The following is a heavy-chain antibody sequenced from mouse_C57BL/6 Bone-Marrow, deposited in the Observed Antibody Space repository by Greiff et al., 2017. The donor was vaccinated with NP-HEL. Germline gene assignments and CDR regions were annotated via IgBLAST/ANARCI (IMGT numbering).Heavy chain of an antibody. J-gene: IGHJ4*01. D-gene: IGHD4-1*01. CDR1: GYTFTSYW. CDR2: IYPGNSDT. CDR3: TKTANWDVNYAMDD. V-gene: IGHV1-5*01. Sequence: VQLQQSGTVLARPGASVKMSCKTSGYTFTSYWMHWVKQRPGQGLEWIGAIYPGNSDTSYNQKFKGKAKLTAVTSASTAYMELSSLTNEDSAVYDCTKTANWDVNYAMDDWGQGTSVTVAS.